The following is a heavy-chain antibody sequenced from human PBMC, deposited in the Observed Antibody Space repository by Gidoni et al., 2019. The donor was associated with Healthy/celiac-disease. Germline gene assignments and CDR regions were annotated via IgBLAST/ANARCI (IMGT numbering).Heavy chain of an antibody. CDR3: ARVGTIAAAGMVGNAGEWYYFDY. Sequence: QVQLQESGPGLVKPSETLSLTCTVYGGSISSYSWSWIRQPAGKGMEWIGRIDTSGSTNYNPALKSRVTMSVDTSKNQFSLKLSSVTAADTAVYYCARVGTIAAAGMVGNAGEWYYFDYWGQGTLVTVSS. J-gene: IGHJ4*02. CDR1: GGSISSYS. D-gene: IGHD6-13*01. CDR2: IDTSGST. V-gene: IGHV4-4*07.